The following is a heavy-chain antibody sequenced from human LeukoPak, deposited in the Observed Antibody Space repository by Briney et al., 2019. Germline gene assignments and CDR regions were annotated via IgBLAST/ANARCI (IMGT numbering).Heavy chain of an antibody. CDR3: AREAPPIAAAGFDY. D-gene: IGHD6-13*01. CDR2: IYYSGST. J-gene: IGHJ4*02. Sequence: PSETLSLTCTVSGGSISSYYWSWIRQPPGKGLEWIGYIYYSGSTNYNPSLKSRVTISVDTSKNRFSLKLSSVTAADTAVYYCAREAPPIAAAGFDYWGQGTLVTVSS. V-gene: IGHV4-59*01. CDR1: GGSISSYY.